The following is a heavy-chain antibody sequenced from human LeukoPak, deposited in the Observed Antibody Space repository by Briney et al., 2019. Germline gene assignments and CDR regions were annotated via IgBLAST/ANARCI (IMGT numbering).Heavy chain of an antibody. D-gene: IGHD3-10*01. Sequence: GASVKVSCKASGYTFTGYYMHWVRQAPGQGLEWMGWINPNSGGSNYAQKFQGRVTMTRVTSISTAYMELSRLRSDDTAVYYCARDGVTMVRGERYYYYYYMDVWGKGTTVTISS. CDR2: INPNSGGS. CDR1: GYTFTGYY. CDR3: ARDGVTMVRGERYYYYYYMDV. V-gene: IGHV1-2*02. J-gene: IGHJ6*03.